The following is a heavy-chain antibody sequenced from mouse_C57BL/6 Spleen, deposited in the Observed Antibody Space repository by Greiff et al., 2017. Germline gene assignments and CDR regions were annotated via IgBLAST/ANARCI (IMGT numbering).Heavy chain of an antibody. Sequence: QVQLQQSGPGLVQPSQSLSITCTVSGFSLTSYGVHWVRQSPGKGLEWLGVLWSGGSTDYNAAFISRLSISKDNSKSQVFFKMNSLQADDTAIYYCARTGYGNYGFAYWGQGTLVTVSA. D-gene: IGHD2-1*01. CDR2: LWSGGST. CDR3: ARTGYGNYGFAY. V-gene: IGHV2-2*01. CDR1: GFSLTSYG. J-gene: IGHJ3*01.